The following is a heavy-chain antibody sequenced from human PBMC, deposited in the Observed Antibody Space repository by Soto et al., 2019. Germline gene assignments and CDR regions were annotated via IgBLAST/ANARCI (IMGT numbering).Heavy chain of an antibody. CDR3: ARSIVVVTALDY. J-gene: IGHJ4*02. Sequence: QVQLVQSGAEEKKPGASVKVSCRASGYTFTSYAMHWCRQPPGQGLGWMGGINAGKGNTKYSQKFQGRVTITRDTSASTAYMELSSLRSEDTAVYYCARSIVVVTALDYWGQGTLVTVSS. D-gene: IGHD2-21*02. CDR1: GYTFTSYA. CDR2: INAGKGNT. V-gene: IGHV1-3*05.